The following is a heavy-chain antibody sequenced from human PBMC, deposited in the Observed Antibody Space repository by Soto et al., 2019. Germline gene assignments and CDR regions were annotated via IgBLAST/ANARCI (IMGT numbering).Heavy chain of an antibody. CDR3: ARASSGSTYANFDY. Sequence: ASVKVSCKASGYTFSNYYIHWVRQAPGQGLEWMGIINPSGGSTSYAQKFQGRLTMTRDTSTSTLYMDLSSLRSEDTAVFYCARASSGSTYANFDYCGQGTLVPVSS. V-gene: IGHV1-46*01. J-gene: IGHJ4*02. D-gene: IGHD6-19*01. CDR1: GYTFSNYY. CDR2: INPSGGST.